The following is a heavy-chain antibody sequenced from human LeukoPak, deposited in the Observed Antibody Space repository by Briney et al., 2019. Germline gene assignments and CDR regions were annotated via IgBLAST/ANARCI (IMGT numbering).Heavy chain of an antibody. CDR2: ITSTGGNT. V-gene: IGHV3-64D*06. D-gene: IGHD3-9*01. J-gene: IGHJ4*02. Sequence: GGSLRRSCSASGFTFSSYTVHWLRQAPGKGLEFVSAITSTGGNTYYADSVTGRFTLSRDNSKNTLYLQMSSLRAEDTAVYYCVIVRGYFDSSGTDYWGQGTLVTVSS. CDR3: VIVRGYFDSSGTDY. CDR1: GFTFSSYT.